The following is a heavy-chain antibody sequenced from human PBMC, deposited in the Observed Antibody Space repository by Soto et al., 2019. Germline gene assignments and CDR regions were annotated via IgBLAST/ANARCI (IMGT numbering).Heavy chain of an antibody. D-gene: IGHD2-8*01. CDR2: IKQDGSEK. V-gene: IGHV3-7*01. Sequence: GGSLRLSCAASGFTFSSYWMSWVRQAPGKGLEWVANIKQDGSEKYYVDSVKGRFTISRDNAKNSLYLQMNSLRAEDTAVYYCARDLGCTNGVCYYYYYYGMDVWGQGTTVTVSS. CDR3: ARDLGCTNGVCYYYYYYGMDV. J-gene: IGHJ6*02. CDR1: GFTFSSYW.